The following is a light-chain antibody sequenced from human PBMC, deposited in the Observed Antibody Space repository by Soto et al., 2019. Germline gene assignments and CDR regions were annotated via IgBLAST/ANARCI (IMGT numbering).Light chain of an antibody. V-gene: IGLV2-11*01. CDR3: CSYAGSYTWV. CDR2: DVI. J-gene: IGLJ3*02. CDR1: TSDVGGYNY. Sequence: QSALTQPRSVSGSPGQSVTISCTGTTSDVGGYNYVSWYQQYPGNAPKLMIYDVINRPSGVPDRFSGSKSGNTASLTISGLQAEDEADYYCCSYAGSYTWVFGGGTKLTVL.